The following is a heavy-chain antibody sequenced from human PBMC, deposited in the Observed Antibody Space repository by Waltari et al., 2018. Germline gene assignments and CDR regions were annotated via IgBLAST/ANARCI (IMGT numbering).Heavy chain of an antibody. CDR1: GDSINTTRYY. Sequence: QLQLQESGPGLAKPSEPLSLSCTAFGDSINTTRYYRGWVCQPPGKGLEWVGSIYSSGRTYYHPSLESRLTISLDTSKNHYSLRLSSVSAADTAVYYCATRLVAAGTNFDYWGQGSLVTVSS. D-gene: IGHD1-7*01. CDR3: ATRLVAAGTNFDY. CDR2: IYSSGRT. V-gene: IGHV4-39*02. J-gene: IGHJ4*02.